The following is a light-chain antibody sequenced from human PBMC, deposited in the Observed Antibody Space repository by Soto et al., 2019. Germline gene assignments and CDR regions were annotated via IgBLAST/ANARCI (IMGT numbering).Light chain of an antibody. CDR1: QSVSSH. CDR3: QQYNSYS. V-gene: IGKV3-15*01. Sequence: EIVMTQSPATLSVSTGETATLSCRASQSVSSHLAWYQQKPGQAPRLLIHGASTGATGIPARFSGSGSGTDFTLTISSLQPDDFATYYCQQYNSYSFGQGTKVDIK. CDR2: GAS. J-gene: IGKJ1*01.